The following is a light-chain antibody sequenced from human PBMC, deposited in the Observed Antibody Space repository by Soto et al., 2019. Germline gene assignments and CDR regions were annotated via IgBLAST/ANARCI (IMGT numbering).Light chain of an antibody. CDR3: AAWGDSLNTWV. J-gene: IGLJ3*02. Sequence: QSVLTQPPSASGTPGQRVTISCSGSSSNIGSNAVSWYQHFPGTAPKVLIYSDDQWPSGVPDRFSGSKSGPSASLAISGLRAEDEGDYFCAAWGDSLNTWVFGGGTKLTVL. CDR2: SDD. CDR1: SSNIGSNA. V-gene: IGLV1-44*01.